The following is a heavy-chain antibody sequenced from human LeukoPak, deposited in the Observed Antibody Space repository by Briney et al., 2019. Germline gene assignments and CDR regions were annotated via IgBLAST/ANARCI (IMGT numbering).Heavy chain of an antibody. J-gene: IGHJ4*02. Sequence: ASVEVSCKASGYTFTSYDINWVRQATGQGLEWMGWMNPNSGNTGYAQKFQGRVTMTRNTSISTAYMELSSLRSEDTAVYYCARVGGDYGDLDYWGQGTLVTVSS. D-gene: IGHD4-17*01. V-gene: IGHV1-8*01. CDR3: ARVGGDYGDLDY. CDR1: GYTFTSYD. CDR2: MNPNSGNT.